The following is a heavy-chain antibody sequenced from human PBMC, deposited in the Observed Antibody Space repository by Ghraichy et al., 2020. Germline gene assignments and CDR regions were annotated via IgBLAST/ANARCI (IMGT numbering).Heavy chain of an antibody. D-gene: IGHD2-21*01. Sequence: SETLSLTCTVSGGSISSSSYIWGWIRQPPGKGLEWIGNIYNSGNTYYNPSLKSRVTISIDTSRDQFSLRLTSATAADTAVYYCARRLCGAPGCHTFDYWGQGTLVTVSS. J-gene: IGHJ4*02. CDR2: IYNSGNT. V-gene: IGHV4-39*01. CDR3: ARRLCGAPGCHTFDY. CDR1: GGSISSSSYI.